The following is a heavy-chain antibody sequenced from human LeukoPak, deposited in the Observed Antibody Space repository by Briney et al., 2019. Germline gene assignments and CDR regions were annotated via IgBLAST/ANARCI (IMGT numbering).Heavy chain of an antibody. CDR1: GFTFSSYS. J-gene: IGHJ4*02. Sequence: GGSLRLSCAASGFTFSSYSMNWVRQAPGKGLEWVSSISSSSSYIYYADSVKGRFTISRDNAKNSLYLQMNSLRAEDTAVYYCARYYSTAAGLYFDYWGQGTLVTVSS. V-gene: IGHV3-21*01. D-gene: IGHD6-13*01. CDR2: ISSSSSYI. CDR3: ARYYSTAAGLYFDY.